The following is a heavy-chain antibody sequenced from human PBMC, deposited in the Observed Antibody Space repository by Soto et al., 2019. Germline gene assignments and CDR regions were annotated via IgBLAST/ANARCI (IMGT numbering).Heavy chain of an antibody. CDR2: IYHTGSA. CDR1: GTSLSTSKW. V-gene: IGHV4-4*02. Sequence: SETLSLNCVVSGTSLSTSKWWSWVRQPPGKGLEWIGEIYHTGSASYSPSLKSRVSMSIDKSKNQFSLRLTDVTAADTAKYYCARVPRSGSYSDVRFDPWRRATVVIVSS. CDR3: ARVPRSGSYSDVRFDP. J-gene: IGHJ5*01. D-gene: IGHD1-26*01.